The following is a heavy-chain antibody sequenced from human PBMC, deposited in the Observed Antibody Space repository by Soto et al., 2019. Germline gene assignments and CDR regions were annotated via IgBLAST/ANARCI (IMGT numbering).Heavy chain of an antibody. CDR1: GFSLRDYY. CDR2: INPGGDVI. D-gene: IGHD2-21*01. J-gene: IGHJ4*02. Sequence: GGSLRLSCAASGFSLRDYYMTWIRQAPGKGLELLSCINPGGDVIKYADSVKGRFTISRDNAKNSLYLHMNNLRAEDTAVYYCTRDPRIADFWGQGTLVTVSS. CDR3: TRDPRIADF. V-gene: IGHV3-11*01.